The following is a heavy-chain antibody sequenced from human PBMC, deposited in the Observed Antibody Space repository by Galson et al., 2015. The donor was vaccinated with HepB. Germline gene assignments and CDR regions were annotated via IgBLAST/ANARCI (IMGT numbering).Heavy chain of an antibody. J-gene: IGHJ4*02. Sequence: SVKVSCKASGGTFSSYAISWVRQAPGQGLEWMGGIIPIFGTANYAQKFQGRVTITADESTSTAHMELSSLRSEDTAVYYCARDHGGSSGYQGYWGQGTLVTVSS. D-gene: IGHD3-22*01. CDR3: ARDHGGSSGYQGY. CDR1: GGTFSSYA. V-gene: IGHV1-69*13. CDR2: IIPIFGTA.